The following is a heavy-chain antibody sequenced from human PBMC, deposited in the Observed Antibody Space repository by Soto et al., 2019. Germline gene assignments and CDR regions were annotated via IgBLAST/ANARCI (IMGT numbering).Heavy chain of an antibody. D-gene: IGHD1-1*01. CDR3: SRDLFLGYVALKLPHYYGIDV. CDR1: GFTFSSYA. CDR2: ISYDGSNK. Sequence: PGGSLRLSCAASGFTFSSYAMHWVRQAPGKGLEWVAVISYDGSNKYYADSVKGRFTISRDNSKNTLYLQMNSLRAEDTAVYYCSRDLFLGYVALKLPHYYGIDVWGQGTTVTVSS. V-gene: IGHV3-30-3*01. J-gene: IGHJ6*02.